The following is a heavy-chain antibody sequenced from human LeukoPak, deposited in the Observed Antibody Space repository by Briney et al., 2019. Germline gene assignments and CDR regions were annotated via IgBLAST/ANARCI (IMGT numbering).Heavy chain of an antibody. Sequence: ASVKVSCKASGYTFTSYDINWVRQATGQGLEWMGWMNPNSGNTGYAQKFQGRVTMTRNTSISTAYMELSSLRSEDTAVYYCATPVGNMVRGYYCGMDVWGQGTTVTVSS. J-gene: IGHJ6*02. CDR2: MNPNSGNT. D-gene: IGHD3-10*01. CDR1: GYTFTSYD. CDR3: ATPVGNMVRGYYCGMDV. V-gene: IGHV1-8*01.